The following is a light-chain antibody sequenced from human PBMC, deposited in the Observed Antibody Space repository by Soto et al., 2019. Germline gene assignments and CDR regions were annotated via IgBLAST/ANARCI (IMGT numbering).Light chain of an antibody. Sequence: EIVLTQSPGTLSLSPGERATLSCRASQSVSSSYLAWYQQKLGQAPRLLIYGASSRATGIPDRFSGSASGTDFTLTISRLEPEDFAVYYCQQYSSSPGTFGQGTKV. CDR2: GAS. CDR1: QSVSSSY. V-gene: IGKV3-20*01. CDR3: QQYSSSPGT. J-gene: IGKJ1*01.